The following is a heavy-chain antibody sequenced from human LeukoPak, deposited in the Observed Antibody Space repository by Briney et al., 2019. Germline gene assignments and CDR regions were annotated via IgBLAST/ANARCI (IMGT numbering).Heavy chain of an antibody. D-gene: IGHD6-13*01. J-gene: IGHJ4*02. CDR3: TKQQQLGSPSDY. V-gene: IGHV3-48*02. CDR2: ISSSSSTI. Sequence: GGSLRLSSAASGFSFSSYSLNWVRQAPGKGLEWVSYISSSSSTIYYADSVKGRFTISRDNAKNSLYLQMNSLRDEDTAVYYCTKQQQLGSPSDYWGQGTLVTVSS. CDR1: GFSFSSYS.